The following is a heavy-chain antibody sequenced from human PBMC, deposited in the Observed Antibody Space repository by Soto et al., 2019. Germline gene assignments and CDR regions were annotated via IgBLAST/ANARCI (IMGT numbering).Heavy chain of an antibody. CDR2: IKTNTEGGTT. CDR1: GLTISNAW. CDR3: TTVSVEGV. V-gene: IGHV3-15*07. D-gene: IGHD2-15*01. Sequence: EVQLVESGGGFIYPGGSLRLSCAASGLTISNAWMNWVRQAPGKGLEWVGRIKTNTEGGTTDYAAAVKGRFTVSRDDSKNTLYLQMTSLKTEDTAVYYCTTVSVEGVWGQGTTVTVSS. J-gene: IGHJ6*02.